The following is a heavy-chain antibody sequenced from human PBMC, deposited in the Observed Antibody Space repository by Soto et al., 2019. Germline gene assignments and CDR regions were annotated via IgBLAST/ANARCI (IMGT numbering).Heavy chain of an antibody. J-gene: IGHJ4*02. D-gene: IGHD2-2*01. Sequence: PGGSLRLSCAASGFTFSNYAMHWVRQAPGKGLEWVSIIWYDGGNKYYADSVKGRFTISRDNSKNTLYLQMNSLRAEDTAMYYCARDRGGSTSCSDHWGQGTLVTVSS. CDR3: ARDRGGSTSCSDH. V-gene: IGHV3-33*01. CDR1: GFTFSNYA. CDR2: IWYDGGNK.